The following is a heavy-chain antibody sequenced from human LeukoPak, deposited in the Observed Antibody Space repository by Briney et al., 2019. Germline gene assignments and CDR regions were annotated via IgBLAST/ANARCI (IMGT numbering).Heavy chain of an antibody. J-gene: IGHJ4*02. CDR2: ISAYNGNT. CDR3: ARGPPDYYDSSGYLYYFDY. D-gene: IGHD3-22*01. CDR1: GYTFTSYD. Sequence: ASVKVSCKASGYTFTSYDINWVRQAPGQGLEWMGWISAYNGNTNYAQKLQGRVTMTTDTSTSTAYMELRSLRSDDTAVYYCARGPPDYYDSSGYLYYFDYWGQGTLVTVSS. V-gene: IGHV1-18*01.